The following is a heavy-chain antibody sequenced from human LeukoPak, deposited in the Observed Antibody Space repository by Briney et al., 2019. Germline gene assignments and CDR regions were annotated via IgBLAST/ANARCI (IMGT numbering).Heavy chain of an antibody. CDR1: GFTFSSYA. CDR3: ARGQVLGYCSSTSCSPFDP. V-gene: IGHV3-30-3*01. Sequence: GGSLRLSCAASGFTFSSYAMHWVRQAPGKGLEWVAVISYDGSSKYYADSVKGRFTISRDNSKNTLYLQMNSLRAEDTAVYYCARGQVLGYCSSTSCSPFDPWGQGTLVTVSS. D-gene: IGHD2-2*01. J-gene: IGHJ5*02. CDR2: ISYDGSSK.